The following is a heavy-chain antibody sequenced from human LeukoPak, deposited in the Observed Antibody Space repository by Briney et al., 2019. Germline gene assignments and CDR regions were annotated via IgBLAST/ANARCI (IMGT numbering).Heavy chain of an antibody. CDR2: ISSSSTNI. CDR3: ARKLYSDNSHDAFDI. V-gene: IGHV3-21*01. D-gene: IGHD1-26*01. Sequence: SGGSLRLSCAASGFTFSSYTMNWVRQAPGKGLEWVSCISSSSTNIYYADSVKGRFTISRDNAKNSLYLQMNSLRAEDTVVYYCARKLYSDNSHDAFDISGQGTMVIVSS. J-gene: IGHJ3*02. CDR1: GFTFSSYT.